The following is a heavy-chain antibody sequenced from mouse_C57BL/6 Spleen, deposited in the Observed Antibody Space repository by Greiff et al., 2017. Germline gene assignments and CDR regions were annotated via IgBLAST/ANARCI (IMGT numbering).Heavy chain of an antibody. CDR1: GYAFTNYL. D-gene: IGHD1-1*01. J-gene: IGHJ3*01. Sequence: QVQLQQSGAELVRPGTSVKVSCKASGYAFTNYLIEWVKQRPGQGLEWIGVINPGSGGTNYNEKFKGKATLTADKSSSTAYMQLSSLTSEDSAVXFCARSDYYGSSYPFAYWGQGTLVTVSA. CDR2: INPGSGGT. V-gene: IGHV1-54*01. CDR3: ARSDYYGSSYPFAY.